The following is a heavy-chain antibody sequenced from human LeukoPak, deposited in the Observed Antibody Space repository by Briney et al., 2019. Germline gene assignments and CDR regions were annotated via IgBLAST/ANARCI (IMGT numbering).Heavy chain of an antibody. CDR3: ARRQASGYDFWSGLSYYMDV. D-gene: IGHD3-3*01. Sequence: ASVKVSCKASGYTFISYDINWVRQATGQGLEWMGWMNPNRGNTGYAQKFQGRVTITRNTSISTAYMELSSLRSEDTGVYYCARRQASGYDFWSGLSYYMDVWGKGTTVTVSS. CDR1: GYTFISYD. J-gene: IGHJ6*03. CDR2: MNPNRGNT. V-gene: IGHV1-8*03.